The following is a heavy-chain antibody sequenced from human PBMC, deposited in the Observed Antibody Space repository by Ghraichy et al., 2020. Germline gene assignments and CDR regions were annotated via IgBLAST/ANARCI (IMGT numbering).Heavy chain of an antibody. J-gene: IGHJ6*02. V-gene: IGHV4-59*01. Sequence: SETQSLTCTVSGGSISSYYWSWIRQPPGKGLEWIGYIYYSGSTNYNPSLKSRVTISVDTSKNQFSLKLSSVTAADTAVYYCASRGGMAGEHGRDYYYYGMDVGGQGTTVTVSS. D-gene: IGHD3-16*01. CDR1: GGSISSYY. CDR3: ASRGGMAGEHGRDYYYYGMDV. CDR2: IYYSGST.